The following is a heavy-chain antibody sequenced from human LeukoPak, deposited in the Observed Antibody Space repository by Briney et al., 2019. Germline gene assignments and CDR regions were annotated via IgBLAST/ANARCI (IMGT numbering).Heavy chain of an antibody. D-gene: IGHD6-6*01. Sequence: SETLSLTCAVSGYSISSGYYWGWIRQPPGKGLEWIGSIYHSGSTYYNPSLKSRVTISVDTSKNQFSLKPSSVTAADTAVYYCARRAPSPYYMDVWGKGTTVTVSS. CDR2: IYHSGST. V-gene: IGHV4-38-2*01. J-gene: IGHJ6*03. CDR3: ARRAPSPYYMDV. CDR1: GYSISSGYY.